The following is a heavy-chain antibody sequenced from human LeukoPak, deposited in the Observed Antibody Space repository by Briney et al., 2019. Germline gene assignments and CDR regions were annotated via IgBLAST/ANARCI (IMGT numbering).Heavy chain of an antibody. CDR1: GYTFTGYC. J-gene: IGHJ4*02. Sequence: ASVKVSCKASGYTFTGYCMHWVRQAPGQGLEWMGWINPNSGGTNYAQKFQGRVTMTRDTSISTAYMELSRLRSNDTAVYYCARVDISGYSGIVNYWGQGTLVTVSS. CDR3: ARVDISGYSGIVNY. D-gene: IGHD3-22*01. CDR2: INPNSGGT. V-gene: IGHV1-2*02.